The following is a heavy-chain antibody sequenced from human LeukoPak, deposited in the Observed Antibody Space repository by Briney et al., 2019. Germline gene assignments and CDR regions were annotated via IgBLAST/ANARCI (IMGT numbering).Heavy chain of an antibody. CDR1: GFTFSSYA. CDR2: IYSGGST. Sequence: GGSLRLSCAASGFTFSSYAMSWVRQAPGKGLEWVSVIYSGGSTYYADSVKGRFTISRDNSKNTLYLQMSSLRAEDTAVYYCVKDGVSWQLLVHWGQGTLVTVSS. V-gene: IGHV3-23*03. CDR3: VKDGVSWQLLVH. J-gene: IGHJ4*02. D-gene: IGHD2-15*01.